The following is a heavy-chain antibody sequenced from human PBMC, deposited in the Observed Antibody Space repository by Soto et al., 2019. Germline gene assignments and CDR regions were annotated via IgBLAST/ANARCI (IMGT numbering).Heavy chain of an antibody. Sequence: VKVSCKASGFTFTSSAVQWVRQARGQRLEWIGWIVVGSGNTNYAQKFQERVTITRDMSTSTAYMELSSLRSEDTAVYYCAADLLDDFWRGYPMPNFDYWGQGTLVTVSS. V-gene: IGHV1-58*01. J-gene: IGHJ4*02. D-gene: IGHD3-3*01. CDR1: GFTFTSSA. CDR3: AADLLDDFWRGYPMPNFDY. CDR2: IVVGSGNT.